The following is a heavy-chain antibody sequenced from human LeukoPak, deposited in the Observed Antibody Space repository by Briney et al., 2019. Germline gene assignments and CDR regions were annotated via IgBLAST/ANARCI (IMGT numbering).Heavy chain of an antibody. CDR3: ARGGGYSPIDY. J-gene: IGHJ4*02. V-gene: IGHV3-53*01. D-gene: IGHD2-15*01. CDR2: LYSDGRT. CDR1: GFTVNSNY. Sequence: GGSLRLSCAASGFTVNSNYMNWVRQAPGKGLEWVSVLYSDGRTYYADSVKGRFTISRDTSKNTLYLQVNSLRAEDTAVYYCARGGGYSPIDYWGQGTLVTVSS.